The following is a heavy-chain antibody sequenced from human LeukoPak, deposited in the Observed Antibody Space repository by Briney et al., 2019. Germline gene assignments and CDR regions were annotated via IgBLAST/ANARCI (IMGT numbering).Heavy chain of an antibody. Sequence: GASVKVSCKASGYTFTNYDINWVRQATGQGLEWLGWMNPNSGSTGYAQKFQGRVTMTRDTSISTAYMELSGLRSEDTAVYYCARLVVRGTTGDGGDYWGQGTLVTVSS. D-gene: IGHD3-10*01. V-gene: IGHV1-8*01. J-gene: IGHJ4*02. CDR2: MNPNSGST. CDR1: GYTFTNYD. CDR3: ARLVVRGTTGDGGDY.